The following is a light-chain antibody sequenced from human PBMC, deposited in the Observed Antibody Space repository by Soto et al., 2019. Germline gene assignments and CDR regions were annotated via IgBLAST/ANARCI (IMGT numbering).Light chain of an antibody. CDR2: GAS. Sequence: EVVMTQSPATVSVSPGEGVTLSCRASQTISNDLAWYQQKPGQAPRLLLYGASTRATGVPARFSGGGSGTEFTLTNSSLQSEDFAFYYCQQNNKWPPVTFGGGTKVEIK. V-gene: IGKV3-15*01. CDR1: QTISND. CDR3: QQNNKWPPVT. J-gene: IGKJ4*01.